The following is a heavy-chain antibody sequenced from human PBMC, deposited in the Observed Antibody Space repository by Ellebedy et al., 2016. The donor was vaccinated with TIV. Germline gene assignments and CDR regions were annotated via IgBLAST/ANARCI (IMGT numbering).Heavy chain of an antibody. J-gene: IGHJ6*02. CDR2: SHTTAGSN. V-gene: IGHV1-46*01. Sequence: AASVKDSCKASGYTFTSYYMHWVRQPPGQGLEWMGISHTTAGSNSSAQKFQGRVTMTSDTYTRTVSMELSSLRSEDTAVYDCARAPSVDPHMDVWGQGTTVTVSS. CDR3: ARAPSVDPHMDV. D-gene: IGHD6-19*01. CDR1: GYTFTSYY.